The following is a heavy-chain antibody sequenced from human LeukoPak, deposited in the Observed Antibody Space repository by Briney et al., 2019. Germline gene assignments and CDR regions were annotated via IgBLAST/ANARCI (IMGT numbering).Heavy chain of an antibody. CDR2: IYHSGST. Sequence: PSETLSLTRAVSGGSISSSNWWSWVRQPPGKGLEWIGEIYHSGSTNYNPSLKSRVTISVDKSKNQFSLKLSSVTAADTAVYYCARDIRLWFGARSRYFDYWGQGTLVTVSS. J-gene: IGHJ4*02. CDR3: ARDIRLWFGARSRYFDY. D-gene: IGHD3-10*01. V-gene: IGHV4-4*02. CDR1: GGSISSSNW.